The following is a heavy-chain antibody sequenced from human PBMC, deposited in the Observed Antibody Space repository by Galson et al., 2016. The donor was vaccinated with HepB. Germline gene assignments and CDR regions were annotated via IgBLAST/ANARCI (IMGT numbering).Heavy chain of an antibody. V-gene: IGHV1-69*06. J-gene: IGHJ6*02. D-gene: IGHD2-2*01. Sequence: VSCKASGGTFSTYAISWVRQAPGQGLEWMGGINPILGTANYAQKFQGRVTITADKSTSTAYMELSSLRSEDTAVYYCARVVVPAARWYYYYGMDVWGQGTTVTVSS. CDR1: GGTFSTYA. CDR2: INPILGTA. CDR3: ARVVVPAARWYYYYGMDV.